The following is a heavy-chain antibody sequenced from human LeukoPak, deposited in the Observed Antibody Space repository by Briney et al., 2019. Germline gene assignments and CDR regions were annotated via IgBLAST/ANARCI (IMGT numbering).Heavy chain of an antibody. J-gene: IGHJ4*02. CDR3: ARGTPLTYAIRPGPFDY. CDR1: GGSISSSNW. Sequence: SETLSLTCAVSGGSISSSNWWSWVRQPPGKGLEWIGEIYHSGSTNYNPSLKSRVTISVDKSKNQFSLKLSSVTAADTAVYYCARGTPLTYAIRPGPFDYWGQGTLVTVST. V-gene: IGHV4-4*02. CDR2: IYHSGST. D-gene: IGHD1-14*01.